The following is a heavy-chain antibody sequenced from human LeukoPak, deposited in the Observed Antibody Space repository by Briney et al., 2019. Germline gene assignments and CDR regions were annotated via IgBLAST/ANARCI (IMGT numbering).Heavy chain of an antibody. V-gene: IGHV4-34*01. J-gene: IGHJ4*02. Sequence: LETLSLTCAVYGGSFSGYCWTWIRQPPGKGLEWIGEINHSGSTNYNPSLKSRVTISVDTSKTHFSLNLRSVTAADTAVYYCACMLATTRGADYWGKGTLVTVSS. D-gene: IGHD5-12*01. CDR1: GGSFSGYC. CDR3: ACMLATTRGADY. CDR2: INHSGST.